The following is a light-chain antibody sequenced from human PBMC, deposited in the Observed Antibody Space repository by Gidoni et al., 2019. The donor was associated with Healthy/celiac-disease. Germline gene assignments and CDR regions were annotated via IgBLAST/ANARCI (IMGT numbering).Light chain of an antibody. CDR1: QSISNY. J-gene: IGKJ4*02. V-gene: IGKV1-39*01. CDR2: AAS. Sequence: IQMTHSPSSLFAAVGNTVTITCRASQSISNYLTWYQQKPEKAPNLLIYAASSLQSGVPSRFSGGGSGTDFTLTISSLQPEDFATYYCQQSYSSPLTFGGGTKVEIK. CDR3: QQSYSSPLT.